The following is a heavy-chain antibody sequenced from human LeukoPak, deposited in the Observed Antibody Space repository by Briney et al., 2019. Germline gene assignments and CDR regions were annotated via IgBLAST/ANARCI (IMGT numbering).Heavy chain of an antibody. Sequence: GGSLRLSCAASGFTFSSYGMHWVRQAPGKGLEWVAVISYDGSNKYYADSVKGRFTISRDNSKNTLYLQMNSLRAEDTAVYYCAKAPRGAVAGTDCWGQGTLVIVSS. CDR2: ISYDGSNK. D-gene: IGHD6-19*01. V-gene: IGHV3-30*18. CDR3: AKAPRGAVAGTDC. CDR1: GFTFSSYG. J-gene: IGHJ4*02.